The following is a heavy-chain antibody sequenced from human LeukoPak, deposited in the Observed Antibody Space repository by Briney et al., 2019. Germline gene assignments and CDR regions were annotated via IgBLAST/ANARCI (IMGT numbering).Heavy chain of an antibody. CDR3: ARNRVVGAPNFDY. CDR2: IIPIFGTA. Sequence: ASVKVSCKASGGTFSSYAISWVRQAPGQGLEWMGGIIPIFGTANYAQKFQGRVTITTDESTSTAYMELSSLRSEDTAVYYCARNRVVGAPNFDYWGQGTLVTVFS. CDR1: GGTFSSYA. V-gene: IGHV1-69*05. D-gene: IGHD1-26*01. J-gene: IGHJ4*02.